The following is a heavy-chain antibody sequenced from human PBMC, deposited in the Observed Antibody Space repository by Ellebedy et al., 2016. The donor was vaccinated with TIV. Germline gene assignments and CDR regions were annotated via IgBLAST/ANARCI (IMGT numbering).Heavy chain of an antibody. Sequence: MPSETLSLTCTVSGGSVSSGSYYWSWIRQPPGKGLEWIGYIYYSGSTNYNPSLKSRVTISVDTSKNQFSLKLSSVTAADTAVYYCAREDSSSGWYYWGQGTLVTVSS. CDR3: AREDSSSGWYY. CDR1: GGSVSSGSYY. D-gene: IGHD6-19*01. J-gene: IGHJ4*02. CDR2: IYYSGST. V-gene: IGHV4-61*01.